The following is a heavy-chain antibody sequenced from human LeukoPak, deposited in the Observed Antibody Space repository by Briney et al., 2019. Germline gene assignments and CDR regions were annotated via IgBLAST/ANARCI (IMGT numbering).Heavy chain of an antibody. D-gene: IGHD2-8*01. CDR1: GGSISSSSYY. Sequence: SETLSLTCPVSGGSISSSSYYWGWIRQPPGKGLEWIGSIYHSGNTYYHPSLKSRVTVSVDRSKNQFSLKLSSVTAADTAVYYCARSVGYCTNGACLRAPPGYWGQGTLVTVSS. J-gene: IGHJ4*02. CDR3: ARSVGYCTNGACLRAPPGY. CDR2: IYHSGNT. V-gene: IGHV4-39*07.